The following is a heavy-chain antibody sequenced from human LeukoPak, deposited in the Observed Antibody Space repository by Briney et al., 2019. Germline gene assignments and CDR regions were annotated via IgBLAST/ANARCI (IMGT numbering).Heavy chain of an antibody. CDR1: GFTFNRCW. Sequence: GGSLRLSCVVSGFTFNRCWMNWVRQAPGKGLEWVAHINPDGRDTYYVDSVKGRFTISRDNAQNSMYLQMNSLRAEDTAVYYCTSWGDTTAEYFQRWGQGTLVTVSS. V-gene: IGHV3-7*01. CDR2: INPDGRDT. CDR3: TSWGDTTAEYFQR. J-gene: IGHJ1*01. D-gene: IGHD2-21*02.